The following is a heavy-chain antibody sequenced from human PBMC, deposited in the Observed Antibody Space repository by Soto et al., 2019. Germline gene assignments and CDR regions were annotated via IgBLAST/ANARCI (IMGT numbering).Heavy chain of an antibody. D-gene: IGHD1-26*01. V-gene: IGHV3-48*01. CDR2: ISSSSSTI. CDR1: GLTLSYYS. J-gene: IGHJ5*02. CDR3: ARGEGWFDP. Sequence: EVQLVESGGALVQPGGSLRLSCSAYGLTLSYYSMNWLRQAPGKGLEWVSYISSSSSTIYYADSVKGRFTISRDNAKNSLFLQMNSLRAEDTAMYYCARGEGWFDPWGQGTLVTVSS.